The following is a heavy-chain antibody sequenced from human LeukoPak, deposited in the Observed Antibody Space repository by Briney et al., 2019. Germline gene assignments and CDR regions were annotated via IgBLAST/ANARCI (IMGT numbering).Heavy chain of an antibody. CDR1: GGSIRSYY. J-gene: IGHJ4*02. CDR3: ARRRIAAAGTIDD. Sequence: SETLSLTCTVSGGSIRSYYWSWIRQPPGKGLEWIGYIYYSGNTNYNPSLKGRVTISVGTSKNQISLRLSSVTAADTAVNYCARRRIAAAGTIDDWGQGTLVTVSS. CDR2: IYYSGNT. V-gene: IGHV4-59*08. D-gene: IGHD6-13*01.